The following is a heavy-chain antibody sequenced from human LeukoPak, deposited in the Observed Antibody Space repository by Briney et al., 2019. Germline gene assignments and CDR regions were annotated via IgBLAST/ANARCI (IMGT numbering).Heavy chain of an antibody. CDR2: INHSGST. CDR1: GGSISSGSYY. CDR3: ARRRLSARRDTYYDFWSGYYKPGTFDY. J-gene: IGHJ4*02. V-gene: IGHV4-39*07. D-gene: IGHD3-3*01. Sequence: PSETLSLTCTVSGGSISSGSYYWSWIRQPPGKGLEWIGEINHSGSTNYNPSLKSRVTISVDTSKNQFSLKLSSVTAADTAVYYCARRRLSARRDTYYDFWSGYYKPGTFDYWGQGTLVTVSS.